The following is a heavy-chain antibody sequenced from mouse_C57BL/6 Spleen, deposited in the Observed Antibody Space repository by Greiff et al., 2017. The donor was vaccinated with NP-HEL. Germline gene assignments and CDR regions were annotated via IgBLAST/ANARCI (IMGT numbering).Heavy chain of an antibody. J-gene: IGHJ3*01. Sequence: QVQLQQPGAELVKPGASVKMSCKASGYTFTSYWITWVKQRPGQGLEWIGDIYPGSGNTNYNEKFKSKATLTVDTSSSTAYMQLSSLTSEDSAVYYCARADEYYYGSSAWFAYWGQGTLVTVSA. CDR3: ARADEYYYGSSAWFAY. CDR2: IYPGSGNT. V-gene: IGHV1-55*01. CDR1: GYTFTSYW. D-gene: IGHD1-1*01.